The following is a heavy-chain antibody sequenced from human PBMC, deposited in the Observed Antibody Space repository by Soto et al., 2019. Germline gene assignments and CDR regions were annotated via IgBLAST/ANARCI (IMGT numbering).Heavy chain of an antibody. V-gene: IGHV1-69*06. J-gene: IGHJ6*02. D-gene: IGHD2-2*02. Sequence: GASVKVSCKASGGTFSSYAISWVRQAPGQGLEWMGGIIPIFGTANYAQKFQGRVTITADKSTSTAYMELSSLRSEDTAVYYCAREPPRDPYCSSTSCYTRVNYYYYYGMDVWGQGTTVTVSS. CDR1: GGTFSSYA. CDR3: AREPPRDPYCSSTSCYTRVNYYYYYGMDV. CDR2: IIPIFGTA.